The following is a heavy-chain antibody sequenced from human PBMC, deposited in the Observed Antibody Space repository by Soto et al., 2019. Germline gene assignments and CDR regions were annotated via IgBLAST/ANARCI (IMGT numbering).Heavy chain of an antibody. J-gene: IGHJ2*01. CDR1: VFTFINYA. CDR3: ARKVPGSTSRPDYWYFDL. V-gene: IGHV3-23*01. CDR2: LSGGGGAP. D-gene: IGHD3-10*01. Sequence: EVQLLESGGGLVQPGGSLRLSCAGSVFTFINYAMNWVRQAPGKGLEWGSTLSGGGGAPFFADAARGRFPISRANSTNTVTLQMNNLGVDDTAVYFCARKVPGSTSRPDYWYFDLWGRGTLVTVSS.